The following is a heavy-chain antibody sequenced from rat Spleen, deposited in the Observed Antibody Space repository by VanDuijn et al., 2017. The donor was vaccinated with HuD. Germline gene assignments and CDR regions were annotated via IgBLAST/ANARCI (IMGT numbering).Heavy chain of an antibody. CDR1: GFSLISNT. V-gene: IGHV2-13*01. D-gene: IGHD1-2*01. Sequence: QVQLKESGPGLVQPSQTLSLTCSVSGFSLISNTVHWVRQPPGKGLEWMGVIWGNGSPNYNSALKSRLSISRDTSKSQVFLKMNSLQTEDTATYYCARADIGAIYTDGIWGQGVMVTVSS. CDR3: ARADIGAIYTDGI. J-gene: IGHJ2*01. CDR2: IWGNGSP.